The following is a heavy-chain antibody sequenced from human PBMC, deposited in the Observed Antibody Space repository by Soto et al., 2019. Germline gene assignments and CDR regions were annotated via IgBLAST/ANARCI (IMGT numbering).Heavy chain of an antibody. CDR2: INPNSGGT. J-gene: IGHJ3*02. V-gene: IGHV1-2*04. Sequence: ASVTVCCKASGYTYTGCYMHWVRQAPGQGLEWMGWINPNSGGTNYAQKFQGWLTMTRDASISTAYMELSRLRSDDTAVYYCARFGDRNAFDIWGQGTMVTVSS. CDR3: ARFGDRNAFDI. CDR1: GYTYTGCY. D-gene: IGHD3-10*01.